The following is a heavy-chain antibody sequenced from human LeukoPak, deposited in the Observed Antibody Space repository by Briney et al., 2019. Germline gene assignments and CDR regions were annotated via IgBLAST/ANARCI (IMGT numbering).Heavy chain of an antibody. V-gene: IGHV3-30*02. J-gene: IGHJ4*02. D-gene: IGHD2-2*01. Sequence: GGSLRLSCAASGFTFSSYGMHWVRQAPGKGLEWVAFIRYDGSNKYYADSVKGRFTISRDNTKNSVYLQMNSLRAEDTAVYYCARDPSPFSAHCDHTSCYDDWGQGTLVTVSS. CDR2: IRYDGSNK. CDR3: ARDPSPFSAHCDHTSCYDD. CDR1: GFTFSSYG.